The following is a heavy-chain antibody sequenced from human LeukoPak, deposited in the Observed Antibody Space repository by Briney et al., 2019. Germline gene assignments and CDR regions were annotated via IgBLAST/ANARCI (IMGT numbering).Heavy chain of an antibody. Sequence: SETLSLTCSVSGYSIRSDSWSWIRKFPGGGLEWIGYIFTSGSCNYNPSLRSHVTLSGNTSMNQSTLSLNSVTAANMAVFFGARLMRGAWRIDSWGQGALVTVSS. CDR2: IFTSGSC. CDR1: GYSIRSDS. D-gene: IGHD3-16*01. V-gene: IGHV4-4*09. J-gene: IGHJ5*01. CDR3: ARLMRGAWRIDS.